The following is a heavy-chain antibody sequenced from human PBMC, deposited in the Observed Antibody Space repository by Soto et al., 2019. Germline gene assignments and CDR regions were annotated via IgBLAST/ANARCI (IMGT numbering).Heavy chain of an antibody. Sequence: ASVKVSCKASGYTFTGYYMHWVRQAPGQGLEWMGWINPNSGGTNYAQKFQGWVTMTRDTSISTAYMELSRLRSDDTAMYYCARDGCSSTSCYFDYWGQGTLVTVSS. J-gene: IGHJ4*02. CDR2: INPNSGGT. CDR3: ARDGCSSTSCYFDY. D-gene: IGHD2-2*01. CDR1: GYTFTGYY. V-gene: IGHV1-2*04.